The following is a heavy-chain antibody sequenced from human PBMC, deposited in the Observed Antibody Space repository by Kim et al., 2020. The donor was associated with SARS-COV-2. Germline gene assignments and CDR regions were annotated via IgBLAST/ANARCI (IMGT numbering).Heavy chain of an antibody. CDR3: SEWGAVTTPEYFQH. Sequence: SETLSLTCAVYGGSFSGHFWNWIRQPPGKGLEWIGEINHSGSAEYNPSLKGRVTISLDMSKNHVSLKLTSVTAADTAVYFCSEWGAVTTPEYFQHWGPGTLVTVSS. J-gene: IGHJ1*01. D-gene: IGHD4-17*01. CDR1: GGSFSGHF. V-gene: IGHV4-34*01. CDR2: INHSGSA.